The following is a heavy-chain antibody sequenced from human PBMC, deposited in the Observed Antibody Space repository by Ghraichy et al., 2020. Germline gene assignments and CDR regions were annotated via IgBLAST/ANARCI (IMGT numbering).Heavy chain of an antibody. D-gene: IGHD1-26*01. CDR1: GGSISSSSYY. J-gene: IGHJ4*02. CDR3: ARIKWELLSAPFDY. CDR2: IYYSGST. V-gene: IGHV4-39*01. Sequence: SETLSLTCTVSGGSISSSSYYWGWIRQPPGKGLEWIGSIYYSGSTYYNPSLKSRVTISVDTSKNQFSLKLSSVTAADTAVYYCARIKWELLSAPFDYWGQGTLVTVSS.